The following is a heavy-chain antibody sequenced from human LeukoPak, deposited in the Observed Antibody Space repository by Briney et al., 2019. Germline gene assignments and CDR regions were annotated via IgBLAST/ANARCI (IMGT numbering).Heavy chain of an antibody. D-gene: IGHD3-10*02. CDR1: GGSISSCY. V-gene: IGHV4-59*01. J-gene: IGHJ4*02. Sequence: SETLSLTCTVSGGSISSCYWSWIRQPPGKGPEWIGYIYYSGSTNYNPSLKSRVTISVDTSKNQFSLKLSSVTAADTAVYYCARADSKLFGGFDYWGQGTLVTVSS. CDR2: IYYSGST. CDR3: ARADSKLFGGFDY.